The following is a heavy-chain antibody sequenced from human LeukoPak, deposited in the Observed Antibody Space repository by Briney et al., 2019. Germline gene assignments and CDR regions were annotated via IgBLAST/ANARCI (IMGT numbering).Heavy chain of an antibody. Sequence: GGSLRLSCATSGFTFDSYGMHWVRLPPGKGLEWVASIRYDGIITYYADSVQGRFTISRDSSMNTMYLHMGSLRAEDTALYYCAKDRFYYGSTSYYLDYWGQGTLVTVSS. CDR1: GFTFDSYG. CDR2: IRYDGIIT. V-gene: IGHV3-30*02. D-gene: IGHD3-10*01. CDR3: AKDRFYYGSTSYYLDY. J-gene: IGHJ4*02.